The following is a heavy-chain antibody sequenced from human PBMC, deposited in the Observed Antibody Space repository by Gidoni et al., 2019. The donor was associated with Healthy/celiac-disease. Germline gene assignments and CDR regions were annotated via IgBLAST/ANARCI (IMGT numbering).Heavy chain of an antibody. J-gene: IGHJ4*02. D-gene: IGHD5-12*01. CDR1: GYTFTSYY. V-gene: IGHV1-46*03. Sequence: QVQLVQSGAEVKKPGASVKVSCKASGYTFTSYYMHWVRQAPGQGLEWMGIINPSGGSTSYAQKFQGRVTMTRDTSTSTVYMELSSLRSEDTAVYYCASNRGYNYRLATPPQDNSIYYFDYWGQGTLVTVSS. CDR2: INPSGGST. CDR3: ASNRGYNYRLATPPQDNSIYYFDY.